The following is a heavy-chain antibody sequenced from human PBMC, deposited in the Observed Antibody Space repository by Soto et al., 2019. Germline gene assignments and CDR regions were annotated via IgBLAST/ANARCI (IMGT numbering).Heavy chain of an antibody. V-gene: IGHV3-23*01. D-gene: IGHD3-10*02. J-gene: IGHJ4*02. Sequence: GGSLRLSCAASGFTFSSYAISWVRQAPGKGLEWVSAISGSGGSTYYADSVKGRFTISRDNSKNTLYLQMNSLRAEDTAVYYCAKRKAGYGGLCWDYWGQGTLVTVS. CDR1: GFTFSSYA. CDR2: ISGSGGST. CDR3: AKRKAGYGGLCWDY.